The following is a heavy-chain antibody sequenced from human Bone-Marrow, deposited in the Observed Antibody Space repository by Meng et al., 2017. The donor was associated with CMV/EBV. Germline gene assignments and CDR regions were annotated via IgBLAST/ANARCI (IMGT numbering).Heavy chain of an antibody. V-gene: IGHV3-30*04. D-gene: IGHD2-15*01. CDR2: ISSDGTNE. CDR3: ARGLTVVVVAAFEY. Sequence: GESLKISCVTSGFIFSTYVMHWVRQAPGKGLEWVAVISSDGTNEFYADSVKGRFTISRDNSKNTVYLQMNSLRADDTALYYCARGLTVVVVAAFEYWGQGNLVNVDS. CDR1: GFIFSTYV. J-gene: IGHJ4*01.